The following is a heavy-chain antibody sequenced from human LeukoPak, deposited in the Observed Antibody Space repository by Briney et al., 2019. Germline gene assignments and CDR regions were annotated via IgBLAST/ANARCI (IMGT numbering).Heavy chain of an antibody. CDR2: IRANNGNQ. J-gene: IGHJ4*02. CDR1: GYTFTSYG. D-gene: IGHD6-13*01. Sequence: ASVKLSCKASGYTFTSYGISWVRQAPGQGLEWLGWIRANNGNQNPAQKLQGRVPMTTDTSTSTAYMELRSLRSDDTAVYYCARGRAAAGYFAYWGQGTLVTVSS. V-gene: IGHV1-18*01. CDR3: ARGRAAAGYFAY.